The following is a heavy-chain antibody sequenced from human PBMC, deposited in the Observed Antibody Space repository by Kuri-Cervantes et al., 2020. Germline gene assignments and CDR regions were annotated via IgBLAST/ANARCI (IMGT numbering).Heavy chain of an antibody. D-gene: IGHD3-22*01. V-gene: IGHV3-74*01. CDR1: GFTFSSYW. CDR3: AKGAYDNSGYDYYHYYYYMDV. Sequence: GGSLRLSCAASGFTFSSYWMHWVRQAPGKGLVWVSRINSDGSSTNYADSVKGRFTISRDNAKNTLYLQMNSLRAEDTAVYYCAKGAYDNSGYDYYHYYYYMDVWGKGTTVTVSS. J-gene: IGHJ6*03. CDR2: INSDGSST.